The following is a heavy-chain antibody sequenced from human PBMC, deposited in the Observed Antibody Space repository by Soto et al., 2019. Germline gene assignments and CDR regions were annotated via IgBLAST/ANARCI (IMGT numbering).Heavy chain of an antibody. CDR2: ISGSGGST. J-gene: IGHJ6*02. D-gene: IGHD3-16*01. CDR1: GFTFSSYA. Sequence: GESLKISCAASGFTFSSYAMSWVRQAPGKGLEWVSAISGSGGSTYYADSVKGRFTISRDNSKNTLYLQMNSLRAEDTAVYYCAKAQIGCLMEYYYGMDVWGQGTTVTVSS. CDR3: AKAQIGCLMEYYYGMDV. V-gene: IGHV3-23*01.